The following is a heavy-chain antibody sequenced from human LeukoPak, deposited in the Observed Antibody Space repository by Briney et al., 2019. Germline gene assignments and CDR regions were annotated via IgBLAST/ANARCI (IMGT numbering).Heavy chain of an antibody. CDR1: GGSISSYY. V-gene: IGHV4-59*08. J-gene: IGHJ3*02. Sequence: PSETLSLTCTVSGGSISSYYWTWIRQPPGKGLEWIGYMSYSGSADYNPSLRSRVTISLDTSKNQFSLKLSSVTAADTAVYYCARGYCSGNTCYRSGFEIWGQGTIATVSS. CDR3: ARGYCSGNTCYRSGFEI. CDR2: MSYSGSA. D-gene: IGHD2-15*01.